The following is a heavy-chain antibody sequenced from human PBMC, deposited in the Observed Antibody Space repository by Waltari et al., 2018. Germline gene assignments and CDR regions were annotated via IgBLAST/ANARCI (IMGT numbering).Heavy chain of an antibody. CDR3: GRDGRDCSRGSCYPTLFDI. Sequence: EVQLVESGGGLVQPGGSLRLSCAASGFAFGSLCITWVRRVPGKGLEWVANIEKDGSEKYYVDSVKGRFTISRDNAKNSLYLQMNSLRGEDTAIYYCGRDGRDCSRGSCYPTLFDIWGQGALVTVSS. V-gene: IGHV3-7*01. CDR1: GFAFGSLC. J-gene: IGHJ4*02. CDR2: IEKDGSEK. D-gene: IGHD2-15*01.